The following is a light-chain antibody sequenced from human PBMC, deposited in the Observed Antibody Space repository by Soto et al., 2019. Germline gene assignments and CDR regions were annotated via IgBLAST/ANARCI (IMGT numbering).Light chain of an antibody. CDR1: QSVSSY. CDR2: DAS. V-gene: IGKV3-11*01. Sequence: EVVLTQSPATLSLSPGERATISCRASQSVSSYLAWYQKKPGQAPRLLIYDASNRATGIPARFSGSGSGTDFNLTISRLETEDFAVYECQQYNSWMWTFGQGTKVDIK. CDR3: QQYNSWMWT. J-gene: IGKJ1*01.